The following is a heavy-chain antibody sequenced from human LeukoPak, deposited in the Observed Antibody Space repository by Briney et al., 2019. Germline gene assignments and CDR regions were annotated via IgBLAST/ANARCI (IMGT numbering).Heavy chain of an antibody. CDR1: GFTLSNSW. CDR2: IDPDGNT. J-gene: IGHJ4*02. CDR3: ARDVTGPHDF. D-gene: IGHD2/OR15-2a*01. V-gene: IGHV3-74*01. Sequence: TGGSLRLSCAASGFTLSNSWMHWVRHAPGKGLVWVSRIDPDGNTDYADSVKGRFTISRDNAKNTLYLQMNSLRAEDTAVYRCARDVTGPHDFWGQGTLVTVSS.